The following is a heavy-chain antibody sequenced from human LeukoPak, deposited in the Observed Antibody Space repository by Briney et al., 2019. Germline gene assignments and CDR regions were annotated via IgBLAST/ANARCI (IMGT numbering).Heavy chain of an antibody. CDR3: ARDHPNCVGTDCLLFDY. D-gene: IGHD2-21*01. V-gene: IGHV3-23*01. Sequence: TGGSLRLSCAASGFTFSGYAMSWVRQAPGKGLEWVSTITRGGAGTYYADSVKGRFTISRDSSKNTLYLRVNSLRAEDTAVYYCARDHPNCVGTDCLLFDYWGQGTLATVSS. J-gene: IGHJ4*02. CDR2: ITRGGAGT. CDR1: GFTFSGYA.